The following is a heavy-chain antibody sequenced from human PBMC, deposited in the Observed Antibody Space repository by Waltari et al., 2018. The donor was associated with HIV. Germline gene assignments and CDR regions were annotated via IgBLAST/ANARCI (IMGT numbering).Heavy chain of an antibody. CDR3: ARDRLQYSYYGMDV. CDR2: LNPSDGAT. J-gene: IGHJ6*02. V-gene: IGHV1-46*01. CDR1: GFMFTSSY. D-gene: IGHD4-4*01. Sequence: QVQLVQSGALMEKPGASMKVSCRPSGFMFTSSYTPWVRQAPGQGLEWMGILNPSDGATNYAQKFQGRVTLTRDTSTSTVYMELGSLTSEDTAVYYCARDRLQYSYYGMDVWGQGTTVIVSS.